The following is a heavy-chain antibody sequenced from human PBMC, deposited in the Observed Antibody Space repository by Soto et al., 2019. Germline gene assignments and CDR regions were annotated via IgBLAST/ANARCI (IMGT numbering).Heavy chain of an antibody. CDR1: GGSFSGYY. D-gene: IGHD5-12*01. CDR2: INHSGST. Sequence: QVQLQQWGAGLLKPSETLSLTCAVYGGSFSGYYWSWIRQPPGKGLEWIGEINHSGSTNYNPSLKGRVTISVDTSKNQFSLKLSSVTAADTAVYYCAGGNIVATIRGVSDAFDIWGKGTMVTVSS. CDR3: AGGNIVATIRGVSDAFDI. V-gene: IGHV4-34*01. J-gene: IGHJ3*02.